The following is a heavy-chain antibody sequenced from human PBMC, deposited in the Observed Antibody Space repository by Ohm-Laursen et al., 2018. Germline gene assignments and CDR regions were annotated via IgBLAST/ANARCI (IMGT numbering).Heavy chain of an antibody. V-gene: IGHV3-23*01. Sequence: SLRLSCAASGFTFTGYEMNWVRQAPGKGLEWVSSISDGGGRTYYADSVKGRFTISRDNSKNTLYLQMSSLSAEDAAVYYCAKAGPLYLDSWGQGTLVTVSS. CDR3: AKAGPLYLDS. J-gene: IGHJ4*02. CDR1: GFTFTGYE. CDR2: ISDGGGRT.